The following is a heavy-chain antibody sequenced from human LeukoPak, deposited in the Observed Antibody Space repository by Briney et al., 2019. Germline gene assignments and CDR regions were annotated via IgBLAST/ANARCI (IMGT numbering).Heavy chain of an antibody. CDR3: ARFPVGATPIPFDY. D-gene: IGHD1-26*01. CDR1: GYSFSNYW. V-gene: IGHV5-51*01. J-gene: IGHJ4*02. CDR2: IYPGEYDI. Sequence: GESLKISCKGSGYSFSNYWIGWVRQMPGKGLEWMGIIYPGEYDIRYSPSFQGQVTISADKSISTAYLQWSSLKASDTAMYYCARFPVGATPIPFDYWGQGTLVTVSS.